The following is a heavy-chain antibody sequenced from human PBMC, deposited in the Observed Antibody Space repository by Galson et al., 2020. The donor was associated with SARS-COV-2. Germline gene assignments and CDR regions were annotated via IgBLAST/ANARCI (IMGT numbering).Heavy chain of an antibody. CDR1: ELTSRSYS. CDR3: ARDRGVWYRYSSSCGSHNWFDP. J-gene: IGHJ5*02. V-gene: IGHV3-48*04. CDR2: IRSSSSTI. D-gene: IGHD6-6*01. Sequence: GGSLRLSGQPPELTSRSYSMNGVRQAPGKGWEWVSYIRSSSSTIYNADTGKGRSTISRDNAKNSLYLQMNSLRAEDTAVYYCARDRGVWYRYSSSCGSHNWFDPWGQGTLVTVSS.